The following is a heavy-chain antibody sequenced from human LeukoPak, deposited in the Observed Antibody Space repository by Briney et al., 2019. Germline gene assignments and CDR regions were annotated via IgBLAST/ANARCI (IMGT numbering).Heavy chain of an antibody. CDR1: GGTVSSYV. Sequence: ASVKVSCKASGGTVSSYVISWVRQAPGQGLEWMGGIIPIFGTANYAQKFQGRVTITADESTSTAYMELSSLRSEDTAVYYCARTVGATDVGDAFDIWGQGTMVTVSS. D-gene: IGHD1-26*01. CDR3: ARTVGATDVGDAFDI. CDR2: IIPIFGTA. J-gene: IGHJ3*02. V-gene: IGHV1-69*13.